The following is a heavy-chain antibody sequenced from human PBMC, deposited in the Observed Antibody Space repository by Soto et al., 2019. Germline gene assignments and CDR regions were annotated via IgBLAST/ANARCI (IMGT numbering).Heavy chain of an antibody. V-gene: IGHV1-2*02. CDR1: GYPFTTYG. J-gene: IGHJ5*02. CDR3: VRPYCGTNSCHDWFDP. D-gene: IGHD2-21*01. CDR2: INPNSGGT. Sequence: ASVKVSCKASGYPFTTYGLSWVRQAPGQGLEWLGWINPNSGGTKYAEQFQGRVTMTTDTSITTAYMELSGLRSDDTAVYYCVRPYCGTNSCHDWFDPWGQGTPVTVSS.